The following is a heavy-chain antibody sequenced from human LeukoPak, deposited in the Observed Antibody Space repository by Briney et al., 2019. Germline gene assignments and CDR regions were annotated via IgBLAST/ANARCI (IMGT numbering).Heavy chain of an antibody. V-gene: IGHV3-23*01. CDR2: VSGGGGTT. D-gene: IGHD2-2*01. Sequence: GGSLRLSCAASGFTFSSYEMNWVRQAPGKGLEWVSAVSGGGGTTYYADSVKGRFTISRDNSKNTLFLQMNSLRAEDTAIYYCAKDMGYCSGATCYGLDYWGQGTLVTVSS. CDR3: AKDMGYCSGATCYGLDY. J-gene: IGHJ4*02. CDR1: GFTFSSYE.